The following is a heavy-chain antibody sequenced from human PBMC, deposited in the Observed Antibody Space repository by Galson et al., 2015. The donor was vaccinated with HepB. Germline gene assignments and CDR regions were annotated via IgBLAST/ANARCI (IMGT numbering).Heavy chain of an antibody. J-gene: IGHJ5*02. Sequence: SVKVSCKASGYTFTSYATHWVRQAPGQRLEWMGWINAGNGNTKYSQKFQGRVTITRDTSASTAYMELNSLRSEDTAVYYCARAYYDFWSGQPAYNWFDPWGQGTLVTVSS. CDR3: ARAYYDFWSGQPAYNWFDP. CDR1: GYTFTSYA. D-gene: IGHD3-3*01. V-gene: IGHV1-3*01. CDR2: INAGNGNT.